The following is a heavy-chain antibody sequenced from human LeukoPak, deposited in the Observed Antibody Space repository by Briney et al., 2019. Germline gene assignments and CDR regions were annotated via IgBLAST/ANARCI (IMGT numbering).Heavy chain of an antibody. J-gene: IGHJ4*02. V-gene: IGHV4-61*01. CDR3: ARDLGAVAGPIDY. CDR1: GGSVSSGSYY. D-gene: IGHD6-19*01. Sequence: KPSETLSLTCSVSGGSVSSGSYYWSWIRQPPGKGLEWIGDIYYSGSTNYSPSLKSRVTISVDTSKNQFSLKLSSVTAADTAVYYCARDLGAVAGPIDYWGQGTLVTVSS. CDR2: IYYSGST.